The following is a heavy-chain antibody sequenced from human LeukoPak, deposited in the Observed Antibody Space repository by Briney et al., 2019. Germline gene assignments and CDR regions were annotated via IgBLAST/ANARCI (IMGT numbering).Heavy chain of an antibody. J-gene: IGHJ4*02. CDR2: INPSGGST. Sequence: ASVKVSCKASGYTFTSYYMHWVRQAPGQGLEWMGIINPSGGSTGYAQKFQGRVTMTRDTSKNQFSLKLSSVTAADTAVYYCARVGYGSGSYSDYWGQGTLVTVSS. CDR1: GYTFTSYY. CDR3: ARVGYGSGSYSDY. D-gene: IGHD3-10*01. V-gene: IGHV1-46*01.